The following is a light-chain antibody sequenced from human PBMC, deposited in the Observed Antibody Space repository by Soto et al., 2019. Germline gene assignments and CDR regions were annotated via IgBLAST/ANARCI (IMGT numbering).Light chain of an antibody. CDR3: CSYTTSSTYG. CDR1: SSDVGAYNY. J-gene: IGLJ1*01. Sequence: QSALTQPPSASGSPGQTVAISCTGTSSDVGAYNYVSWYHKHPGKAPKLIIYDVIERPSGVPARFSGSKSGRTASLTVSVLKPEDEADYYCCSYTTSSTYGFGTGTKRTV. V-gene: IGLV2-8*01. CDR2: DVI.